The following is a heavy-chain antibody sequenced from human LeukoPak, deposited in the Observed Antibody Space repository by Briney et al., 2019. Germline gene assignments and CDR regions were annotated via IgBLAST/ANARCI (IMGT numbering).Heavy chain of an antibody. CDR3: AKVGPTVVTPLDY. V-gene: IGHV3-23*01. D-gene: IGHD4-23*01. CDR1: GFTFSSYA. Sequence: PRGSLRLSCAASGFTFSSYAMSWVRQGPGKGLEWVSTISGSGGSTYHVHSVKGRFTISRDNSKNTLYLQMNSLRDEDTGVYYCAKVGPTVVTPLDYWGQGTLVTVSS. CDR2: ISGSGGST. J-gene: IGHJ4*02.